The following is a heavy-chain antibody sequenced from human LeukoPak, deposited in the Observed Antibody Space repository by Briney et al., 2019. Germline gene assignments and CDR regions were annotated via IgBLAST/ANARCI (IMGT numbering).Heavy chain of an antibody. J-gene: IGHJ4*02. CDR1: GVTVSSNH. Sequence: GGSLRLSCAASGVTVSSNHMSWVRQAPGKGLEWVSVIYYSGSTYYADSVKDRFTISRDNSKNTLYLQMNSLRPEDTAVYYCAMGYSSGWYGLDYWGQGTLVTVSS. CDR3: AMGYSSGWYGLDY. CDR2: IYYSGST. D-gene: IGHD6-19*01. V-gene: IGHV3-66*01.